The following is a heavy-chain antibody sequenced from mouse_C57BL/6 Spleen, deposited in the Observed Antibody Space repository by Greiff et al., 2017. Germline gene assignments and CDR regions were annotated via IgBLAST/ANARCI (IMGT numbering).Heavy chain of an antibody. Sequence: VQLQQPGTELVKPGASVKLSCKASGYTFTDYWMHWVKQRPGQGLEWIGNINPSNGGTNYNEKFKSKATTTVDKSSSTAYLQRSSLAAEDSAVYYCAGLRAFGGWGKGTLVTVSA. J-gene: IGHJ3*02. CDR2: INPSNGGT. D-gene: IGHD1-1*01. V-gene: IGHV1-53*01. CDR3: AGLRAFGG. CDR1: GYTFTDYW.